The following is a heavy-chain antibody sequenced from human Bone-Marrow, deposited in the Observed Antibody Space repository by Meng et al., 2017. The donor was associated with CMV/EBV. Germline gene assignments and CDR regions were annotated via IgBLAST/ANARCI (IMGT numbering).Heavy chain of an antibody. CDR3: ARRGPDYYYAMDV. CDR1: GYTFTSYY. Sequence: ASVKVSCKASGYTFTSYYMHWVRQAPGQGLEWMGIINPSGGSTSYAQKFQGRVTMTRDTSISTAYMELSSLTSEDTAVYSCARRGPDYYYAMDVWGQGTMVTVSS. V-gene: IGHV1-46*01. CDR2: INPSGGST. J-gene: IGHJ6*02.